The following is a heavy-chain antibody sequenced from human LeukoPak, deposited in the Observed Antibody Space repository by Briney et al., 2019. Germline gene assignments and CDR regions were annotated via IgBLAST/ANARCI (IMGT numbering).Heavy chain of an antibody. CDR1: GFTFSSYS. Sequence: LRLSCAASGFTFSSYSMNWVRQAPGKGLEWIGYIYYSGSTYYNPSLKSRVTISVDTSKNQFSLKLSSVTAADTAVYYCATTIFGVVIDDYWGQGTLVTVSS. CDR2: IYYSGST. V-gene: IGHV4-30-4*08. CDR3: ATTIFGVVIDDY. D-gene: IGHD3-3*01. J-gene: IGHJ4*02.